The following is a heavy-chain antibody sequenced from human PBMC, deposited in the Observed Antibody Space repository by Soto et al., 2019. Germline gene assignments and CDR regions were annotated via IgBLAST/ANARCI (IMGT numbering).Heavy chain of an antibody. CDR3: ASLGVGDWANYYYYYGMDV. D-gene: IGHD2-21*02. V-gene: IGHV3-23*01. CDR2: VTANGGST. CDR1: GFTFSVYA. Sequence: EVQLLESGGGFVQPGGSLRLSCAATGFTFSVYAMTWVRQAPGKGLEWVSAVTANGGSTYSADSVKGRFTISRDNSKNTLFLQMNSLRAEDTAVYYCASLGVGDWANYYYYYGMDVWGHRTTVTVSS. J-gene: IGHJ6*02.